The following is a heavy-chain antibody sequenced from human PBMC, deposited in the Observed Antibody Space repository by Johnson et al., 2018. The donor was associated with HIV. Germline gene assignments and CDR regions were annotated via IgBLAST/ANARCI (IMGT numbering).Heavy chain of an antibody. CDR1: GFTFSSYV. D-gene: IGHD6-13*01. J-gene: IGHJ3*02. CDR3: AKGHSSSWSRGAFDI. Sequence: VQLVESGGCVVRPGGSLRLSCVVSGFTFSSYVMSWVRQAPGKGLEWVSAISGSGGSNYYADSVKGRFTISRDNSKNTLYLQMNSLRAEDTAVYYCAKGHSSSWSRGAFDIWGQGTMVTVST. CDR2: ISGSGGSN. V-gene: IGHV3-23*04.